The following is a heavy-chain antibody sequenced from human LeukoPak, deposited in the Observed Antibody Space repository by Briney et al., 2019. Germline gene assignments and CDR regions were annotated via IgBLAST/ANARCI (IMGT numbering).Heavy chain of an antibody. D-gene: IGHD6-6*01. CDR3: AKGSSSSRPYYFDH. Sequence: GGSLRLSCAASGFTFNSYAMSWVRQAPGKGLEWVSAITDTGGDTYHADSVKGRFTISRDNSKNTLHLQMNSLRAVDTATYYRAKGSSSSRPYYFDHWAPGTLVTVSS. V-gene: IGHV3-23*01. CDR2: ITDTGGDT. CDR1: GFTFNSYA. J-gene: IGHJ4*02.